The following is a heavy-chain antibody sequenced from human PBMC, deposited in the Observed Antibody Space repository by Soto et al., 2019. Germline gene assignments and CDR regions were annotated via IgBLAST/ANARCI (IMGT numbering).Heavy chain of an antibody. CDR3: ARDIDNRDYYYGLDV. J-gene: IGHJ6*02. CDR1: GVVFKNYE. Sequence: GGPLRLSCFASGVVFKNYEMNWVRQAPGKGLEWISYISNSGNTIYVADSMRGRFTISRDNAKNSLFLQMNSLRADDTAVYYCARDIDNRDYYYGLDVWGQGTTVTVSS. V-gene: IGHV3-48*03. D-gene: IGHD1-20*01. CDR2: ISNSGNTI.